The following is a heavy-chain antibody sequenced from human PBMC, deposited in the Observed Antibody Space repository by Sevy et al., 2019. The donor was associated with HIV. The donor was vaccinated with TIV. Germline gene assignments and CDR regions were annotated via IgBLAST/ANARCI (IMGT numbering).Heavy chain of an antibody. CDR1: GFTVSSNY. V-gene: IGHV3-53*01. D-gene: IGHD3-10*01. CDR3: ARWVRARMDV. J-gene: IGHJ6*02. CDR2: IYSGGST. Sequence: GGSLRLSCAASGFTVSSNYMSWVRQAPVKGLEWVSVIYSGGSTYYADSVKGRFTISRANSKNTLYLQMNSLRAEDTAVYYCARWVRARMDVWGQGTTVTVSS.